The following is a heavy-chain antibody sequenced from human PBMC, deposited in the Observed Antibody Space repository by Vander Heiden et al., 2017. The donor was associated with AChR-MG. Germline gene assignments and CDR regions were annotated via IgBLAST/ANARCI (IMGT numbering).Heavy chain of an antibody. J-gene: IGHJ4*02. CDR1: GFTFNNYG. V-gene: IGHV3-30*18. D-gene: IGHD3-3*01. Sequence: QMQLVESGGGVVQPGTSLTLSCAASGFTFNNYGMHWVRQGPGKGLEWVAVISYDGIKKSYADSVKGRFTLSRDNPKSTLFLHMNSLRPDDTAIYYCAKGLPFKRWLQYDSFPSDYWGQGTLVTVSS. CDR3: AKGLPFKRWLQYDSFPSDY. CDR2: ISYDGIKK.